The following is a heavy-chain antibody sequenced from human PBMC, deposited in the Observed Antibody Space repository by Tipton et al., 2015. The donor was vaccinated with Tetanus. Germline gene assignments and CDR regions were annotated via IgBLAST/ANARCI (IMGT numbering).Heavy chain of an antibody. CDR2: IYSSGST. D-gene: IGHD1-26*01. V-gene: IGHV4-31*03. Sequence: TLSLTCTDSGVSISGGRYYWSWIRQRPGKGLEWIGDIYSSGSTYSDPSFKGRVTISVDTSKNQFSLRLNSVTAADTAVYFCARDQARGARGWNYFDYWGLGTLVTVSS. CDR3: ARDQARGARGWNYFDY. CDR1: GVSISGGRYY. J-gene: IGHJ4*02.